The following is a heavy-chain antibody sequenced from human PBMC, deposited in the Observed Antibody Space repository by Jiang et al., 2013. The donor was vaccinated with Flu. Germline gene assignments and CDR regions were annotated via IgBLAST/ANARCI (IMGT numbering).Heavy chain of an antibody. CDR3: ARHSSSSVVLRTLDALDI. J-gene: IGHJ3*02. Sequence: GSGLVKPSETLSLTCTVSGGSISSSSYYWGWIRQPPGKGLEWIGSIYYSGSTYYNPSLKSRVTISVDTSKKQFSLKLSSVTAADTAVYYCARHSSSSVVLRTLDALDIWGQGTMVTVSS. CDR1: GGSISSSSYY. V-gene: IGHV4-39*01. D-gene: IGHD6-6*01. CDR2: IYYSGST.